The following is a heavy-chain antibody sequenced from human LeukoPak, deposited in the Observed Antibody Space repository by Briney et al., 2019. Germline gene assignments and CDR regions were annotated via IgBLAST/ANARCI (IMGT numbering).Heavy chain of an antibody. CDR1: GGTFSSYA. D-gene: IGHD4-17*01. J-gene: IGHJ3*02. Sequence: GASVKVSCKASGGTFSSYAINWVRQAPGQGLEWMGGITPMFGTAKYAQKFQGRVTITADESTSTAYMELSSLRSEDTAVYYCASYGDADAFDIWGQGTMVTVSS. CDR3: ASYGDADAFDI. V-gene: IGHV1-69*13. CDR2: ITPMFGTA.